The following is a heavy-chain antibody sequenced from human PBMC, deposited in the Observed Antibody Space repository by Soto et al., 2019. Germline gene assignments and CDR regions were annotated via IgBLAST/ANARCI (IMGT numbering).Heavy chain of an antibody. J-gene: IGHJ4*02. CDR1: GLTLGNYG. Sequence: EVQLLESGGGLIKPGGSRGLSFEAFGLTLGNYGMTWFRLPPGKGLEWVSTIIGSGVRTFYADPVKGRFTISRDNSKNTLYLQMKSLRAEDTAVYYCAKEMIASTLADFFDYWGQGTLVTVSS. CDR3: AKEMIASTLADFFDY. V-gene: IGHV3-23*01. CDR2: IIGSGVRT. D-gene: IGHD2-21*01.